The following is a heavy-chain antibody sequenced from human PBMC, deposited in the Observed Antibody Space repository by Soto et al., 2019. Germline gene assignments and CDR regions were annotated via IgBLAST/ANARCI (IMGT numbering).Heavy chain of an antibody. Sequence: ASVKVACKVSGYTFTSYGISWVRQAPGQGLEWMGWISAYNGNTNYAQKLKGRVTMTTDTSTSTAYMELRSLRSDDTAVYYCARDLGLGMGRGTYYYYGMDVWGQGTMVTVSS. CDR3: ARDLGLGMGRGTYYYYGMDV. J-gene: IGHJ6*02. D-gene: IGHD3-16*01. CDR1: GYTFTSYG. V-gene: IGHV1-18*01. CDR2: ISAYNGNT.